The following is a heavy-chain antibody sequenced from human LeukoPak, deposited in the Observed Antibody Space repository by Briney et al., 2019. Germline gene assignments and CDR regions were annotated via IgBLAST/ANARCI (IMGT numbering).Heavy chain of an antibody. CDR3: ASPDGDYFSPFDY. CDR1: GITVSSKS. V-gene: IGHV3-66*02. Sequence: GGSLRLSCAGSGITVSSKSVSWVRQAPGQGLEWVSVVYIGGNTHYADSVKGRFTSSRDNAKNTLYLQMNSLRAEDTAIYYCASPDGDYFSPFDYWGQGTLVTVSS. J-gene: IGHJ4*02. D-gene: IGHD4-17*01. CDR2: VYIGGNT.